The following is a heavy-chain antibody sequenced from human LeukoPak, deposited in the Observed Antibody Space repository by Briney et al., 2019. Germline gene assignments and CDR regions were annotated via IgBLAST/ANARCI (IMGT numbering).Heavy chain of an antibody. CDR3: ARDSSQWLVYSNWFDP. V-gene: IGHV1-8*01. Sequence: GASVKVSCKASGYTFTSYDINWVRQATGQGLEWMGWMNPNSGNTGYAQKFQGRVTMTRNTSISTAYMELSSLRSEDTAVYYCARDSSQWLVYSNWFDPWGQGTLVTVSS. CDR2: MNPNSGNT. J-gene: IGHJ5*02. D-gene: IGHD6-19*01. CDR1: GYTFTSYD.